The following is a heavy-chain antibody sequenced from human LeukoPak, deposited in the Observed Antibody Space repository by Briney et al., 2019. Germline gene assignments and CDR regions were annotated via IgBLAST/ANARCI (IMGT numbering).Heavy chain of an antibody. J-gene: IGHJ4*02. Sequence: SETLSLTCAVYCGSFSGYYWTGIRQPPGKGLEWIGEINHSGSSNYNPSLKSRVTISVDTSKNQFSLKLTSVTAADTAVYYCARSYNRVVLLYYWGQGTLVTVSS. D-gene: IGHD3-10*01. V-gene: IGHV4-34*01. CDR3: ARSYNRVVLLYY. CDR2: INHSGSS. CDR1: CGSFSGYY.